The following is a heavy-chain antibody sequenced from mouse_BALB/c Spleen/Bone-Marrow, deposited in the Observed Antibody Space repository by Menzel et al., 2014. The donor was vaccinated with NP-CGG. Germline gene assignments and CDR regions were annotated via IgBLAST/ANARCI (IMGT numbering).Heavy chain of an antibody. CDR1: GFTFSSFG. V-gene: IGHV5-17*02. Sequence: EVQVVESGGGLVQPGGSRKLSCAASGFTFSSFGMHWVRQAPEKGLEWVAYISSGSTAIFYADTVKGRFTISRDNPKNTLFLQMTSLRSEDTAMYYCTRGGNRDDFDVWGAGTTVTVSS. CDR3: TRGGNRDDFDV. CDR2: ISSGSTAI. J-gene: IGHJ1*01. D-gene: IGHD4-1*01.